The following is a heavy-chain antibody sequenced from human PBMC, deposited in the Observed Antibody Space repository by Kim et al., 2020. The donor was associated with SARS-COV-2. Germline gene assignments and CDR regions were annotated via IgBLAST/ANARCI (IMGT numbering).Heavy chain of an antibody. CDR2: IYSGGST. D-gene: IGHD1-26*01. CDR3: ARDLGPISGSYYDY. CDR1: GFTVSSNY. Sequence: GGSLRLSCAASGFTVSSNYMSWVRQAPGKGLEWVSVIYSGGSTYYADSVKGRFTISRDNSKNTLYLQMNSLRAEDTAVYYCARDLGPISGSYYDYWGQGTLVTVSS. J-gene: IGHJ4*02. V-gene: IGHV3-53*01.